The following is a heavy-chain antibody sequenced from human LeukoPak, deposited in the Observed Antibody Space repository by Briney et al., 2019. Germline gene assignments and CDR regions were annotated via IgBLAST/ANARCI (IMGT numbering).Heavy chain of an antibody. CDR1: GGSISSGRYF. Sequence: PSETLSLTCTVSGGSISSGRYFWGWIRQPPGKGLEWIGSMYYTGGSGSTYYTPSLKSRVTLSLDTSKNQFSLKVSSVTAADTAVYYCARALRVYYMDVWGKGTTVTISS. CDR3: ARALRVYYMDV. V-gene: IGHV4-39*07. CDR2: MYYTGGSGST. J-gene: IGHJ6*03. D-gene: IGHD3-16*02.